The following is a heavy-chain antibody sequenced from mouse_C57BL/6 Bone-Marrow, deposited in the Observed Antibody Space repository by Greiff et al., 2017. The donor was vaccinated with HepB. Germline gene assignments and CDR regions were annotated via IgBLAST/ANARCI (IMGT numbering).Heavy chain of an antibody. Sequence: EVQLQQSGPELVKPGASVKISCKASGYTFTDYYMNWVKQSHGKSLEWIGDINPNNGGTSYNQKFKGKATLTVDKSSSTAYMELRSLTSEDSAVYYCARTWLRREFAYWGQGTRVPVSA. D-gene: IGHD2-2*01. CDR3: ARTWLRREFAY. V-gene: IGHV1-26*01. CDR1: GYTFTDYY. J-gene: IGHJ3*01. CDR2: INPNNGGT.